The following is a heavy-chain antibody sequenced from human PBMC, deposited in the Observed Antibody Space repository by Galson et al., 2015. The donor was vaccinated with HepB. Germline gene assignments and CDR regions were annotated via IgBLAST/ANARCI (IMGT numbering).Heavy chain of an antibody. CDR1: GYTFPSSG. Sequence: SVKVSCKASGYTFPSSGISWVRQAPGQGLEWMGWISAYNGNTNYAQKLQGRVTMTTDTSTSTAYMELRSLRSDDTAVYYCAREAAAGPFDYWGQGTLVTVSS. V-gene: IGHV1-18*01. CDR3: AREAAAGPFDY. CDR2: ISAYNGNT. J-gene: IGHJ4*02. D-gene: IGHD6-13*01.